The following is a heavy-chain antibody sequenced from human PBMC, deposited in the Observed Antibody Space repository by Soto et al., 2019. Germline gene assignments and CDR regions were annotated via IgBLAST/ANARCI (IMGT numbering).Heavy chain of an antibody. D-gene: IGHD6-19*01. CDR2: IYYSGST. J-gene: IGHJ4*02. CDR3: VRREAVAGSQFDF. CDR1: GGSISSYY. V-gene: IGHV4-59*08. Sequence: PSETLSLTCTVSGGSISSYYWSWIRQPPGKGLEWIGYIYYSGSTTYNPSLKSRVAISVDTSKNNFSLRLSSVTAADTAVYYCVRREAVAGSQFDFWGQGTLVTVSS.